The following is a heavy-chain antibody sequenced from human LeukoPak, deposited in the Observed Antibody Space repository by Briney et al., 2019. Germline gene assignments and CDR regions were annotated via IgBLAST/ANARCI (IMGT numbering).Heavy chain of an antibody. CDR1: GDSLKSNNYY. CDR3: ARLLSYDILTDNYYKYYMDV. CDR2: IHHTGST. V-gene: IGHV4-39*01. J-gene: IGHJ6*03. D-gene: IGHD3-9*01. Sequence: PSETLSLTCNVSGDSLKSNNYYWGWIRQSPEKGLEWIGGIHHTGSTYYNPSLNSRLSMSVDTSNSQFALKVTSVTAADTAVYYCARLLSYDILTDNYYKYYMDVWGKGTTVTVSS.